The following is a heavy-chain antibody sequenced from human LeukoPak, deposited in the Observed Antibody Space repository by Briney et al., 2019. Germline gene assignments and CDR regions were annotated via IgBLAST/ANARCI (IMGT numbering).Heavy chain of an antibody. J-gene: IGHJ4*02. V-gene: IGHV3-30*02. CDR3: AKDFIRACPGIAVAGTDY. Sequence: PGGSLRLSCAASGFTFSSYGMHWVRQAPGKGLEWVAFIRYDGSNKYYADSVKGRFTISRDNSKNTLYLQMNSLRAEDTAVYYCAKDFIRACPGIAVAGTDYWGQGTLVTVSS. D-gene: IGHD6-19*01. CDR2: IRYDGSNK. CDR1: GFTFSSYG.